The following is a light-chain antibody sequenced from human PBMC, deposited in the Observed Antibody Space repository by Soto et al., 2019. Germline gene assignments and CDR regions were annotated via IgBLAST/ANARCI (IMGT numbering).Light chain of an antibody. CDR3: LQYNNWVPT. V-gene: IGKV3-15*01. CDR1: QSVRSN. CDR2: GAS. Sequence: EIVMTQSPATLSVSPGERATLSCRASQSVRSNLAWYQQKPGQAPRLLIYGASTRATGVPARFSGSGSGTDFTLTISSLQSEDFAVYYCLQYNNWVPTFGQGTKVEIK. J-gene: IGKJ1*01.